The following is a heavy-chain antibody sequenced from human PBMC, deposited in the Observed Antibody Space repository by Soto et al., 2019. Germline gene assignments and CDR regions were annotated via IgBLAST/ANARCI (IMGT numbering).Heavy chain of an antibody. J-gene: IGHJ4*02. D-gene: IGHD6-6*01. CDR3: ARQSIAARRLFDY. Sequence: QLQLQESGPGLVKPSETLSLTCTVSGGSIGSSSYYWGWIRQPPGKGLEWIGSIYYSGSTYYNPSLKSRVTISVDTSKNQFSLKLSSVTAADTAVYYCARQSIAARRLFDYWGQGTLVTVSS. CDR2: IYYSGST. CDR1: GGSIGSSSYY. V-gene: IGHV4-39*01.